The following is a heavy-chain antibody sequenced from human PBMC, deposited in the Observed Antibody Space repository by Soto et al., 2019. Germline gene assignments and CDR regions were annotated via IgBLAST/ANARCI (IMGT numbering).Heavy chain of an antibody. Sequence: EVQLLESGGGLVQPGGSLRLSCAASGFTFSSYAMSWVRQAPGKGLEWVSAISGSGGSTYYADSVKGRFTISRDNSKNTLYLQRNSLRAEDTAVYYCAKSQSDILTGYYHRYGMDVWGQGTTVTVSS. J-gene: IGHJ6*02. CDR3: AKSQSDILTGYYHRYGMDV. V-gene: IGHV3-23*01. D-gene: IGHD3-9*01. CDR2: ISGSGGST. CDR1: GFTFSSYA.